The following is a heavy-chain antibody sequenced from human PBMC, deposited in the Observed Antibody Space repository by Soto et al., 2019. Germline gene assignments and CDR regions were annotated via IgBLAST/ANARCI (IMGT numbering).Heavy chain of an antibody. D-gene: IGHD2-2*02. CDR2: ISSTSSFT. CDR3: ARDRCSTSSCYRDGYAMDV. Sequence: QVQLVESGGGLVKPGGSLRLSCTASGFSFSDYYMSWVRQAPGKGLEWVAHISSTSSFTTYAGSVKARFTISRDNAKNSLYLQMNRLRDEDTALYYCARDRCSTSSCYRDGYAMDVWGQGTTVIVSS. V-gene: IGHV3-11*06. CDR1: GFSFSDYY. J-gene: IGHJ6*02.